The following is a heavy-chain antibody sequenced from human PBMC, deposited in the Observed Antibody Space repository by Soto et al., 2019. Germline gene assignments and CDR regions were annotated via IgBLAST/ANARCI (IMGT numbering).Heavy chain of an antibody. V-gene: IGHV4-4*02. J-gene: IGHJ6*02. CDR2: IYHSGST. Sequence: SETLSLTCAVSGGSISSSNWWSWVRQPPGKGLEGIGEIYHSGSTNYNPSLKSRVTISVDKSKNQFSLKLSSVTAADTAVYYCARDLRSYYYGSGSYYNPVRYDYYGMDVWGQGTTVTVSS. CDR1: GGSISSSNW. CDR3: ARDLRSYYYGSGSYYNPVRYDYYGMDV. D-gene: IGHD3-10*01.